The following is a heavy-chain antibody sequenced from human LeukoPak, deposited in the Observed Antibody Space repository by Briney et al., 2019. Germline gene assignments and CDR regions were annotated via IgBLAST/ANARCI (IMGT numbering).Heavy chain of an antibody. CDR3: ARHKEGAGSYCDY. CDR1: GDSMSNTVYY. Sequence: PSETLSPTCSVSGDSMSNTVYYWGWIRQPPGKGLEWIGSIYFSGSTYCNPSVKSRVTMSLDTSKNQFSLRLNSVTAADTAVYYCARHKEGAGSYCDYWGQGTQVTVSS. D-gene: IGHD3-10*01. V-gene: IGHV4-39*01. CDR2: IYFSGST. J-gene: IGHJ4*02.